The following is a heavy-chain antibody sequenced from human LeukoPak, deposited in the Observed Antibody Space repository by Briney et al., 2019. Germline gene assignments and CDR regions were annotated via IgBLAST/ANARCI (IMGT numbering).Heavy chain of an antibody. CDR3: ARGSTRGYSYGYAFDY. CDR2: INHSGST. V-gene: IGHV4-34*01. CDR1: GGSFSGYY. D-gene: IGHD5-18*01. J-gene: IGHJ4*02. Sequence: PSETLSPTCAVYGGSFSGYYWSWIRQPPGKGLEWIGEINHSGSTNYNPSLKSRVTISVDTSKNQYSLKLSSVTAADTAVYYCARGSTRGYSYGYAFDYWGQGTLVTVSS.